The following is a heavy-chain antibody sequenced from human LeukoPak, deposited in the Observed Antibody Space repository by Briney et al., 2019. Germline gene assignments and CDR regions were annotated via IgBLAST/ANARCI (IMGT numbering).Heavy chain of an antibody. CDR1: GFIFSSYA. J-gene: IGHJ4*02. V-gene: IGHV3-53*01. CDR2: IYSGGST. CDR3: ARKSRYYDSSGYFY. Sequence: GGSLRLSCAASGFIFSSYAMSWVRQAPGKGLEWVSVIYSGGSTYYADSVKGRFTISRDNSKNTLYLQMNSLRAEDTAVYYCARKSRYYDSSGYFYWGQGTLVTVSS. D-gene: IGHD3-22*01.